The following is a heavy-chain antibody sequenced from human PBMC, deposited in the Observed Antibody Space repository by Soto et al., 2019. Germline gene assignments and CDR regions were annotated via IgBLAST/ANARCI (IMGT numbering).Heavy chain of an antibody. CDR3: VRQKGFFDWSSHVTGPGGMDV. Sequence: QVQLQQWGAGLFKPSETLSLPCAVNGGSFSGYYWNWIRQSAGKGLEWIGRVHHSGTTNYNPSLKSRLTISLDTAKNHFYLQLNSVTAADTAMYYCVRQKGFFDWSSHVTGPGGMDVWGQGTSVTVSS. CDR2: VHHSGTT. J-gene: IGHJ6*02. CDR1: GGSFSGYY. V-gene: IGHV4-34*01. D-gene: IGHD3-9*01.